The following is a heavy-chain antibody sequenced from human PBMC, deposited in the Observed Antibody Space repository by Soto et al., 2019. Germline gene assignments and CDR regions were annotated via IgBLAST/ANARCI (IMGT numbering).Heavy chain of an antibody. CDR1: GGSFSGYY. D-gene: IGHD6-19*01. CDR2: INHSGNT. CDR3: ARGSNSGWYSSYFDY. Sequence: PSETLSLTCAVYGGSFSGYYWSWIRQPPGKGLEWIGEINHSGNTNYNPSLKSRVTISLDTSKNQFSLKLTSMTAADTAVYYCARGSNSGWYSSYFDYWGQGTLVTVSS. J-gene: IGHJ4*02. V-gene: IGHV4-34*01.